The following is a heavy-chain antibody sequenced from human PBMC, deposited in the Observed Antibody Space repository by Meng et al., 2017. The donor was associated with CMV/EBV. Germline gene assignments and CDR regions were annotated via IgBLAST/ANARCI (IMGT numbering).Heavy chain of an antibody. V-gene: IGHV1-2*02. CDR3: ARVRSPVYYDPVPGSTATNGYYYGMDV. CDR2: INPNSGGT. J-gene: IGHJ6*02. Sequence: ASVKVSCKASGYTFTGYYMHWVRQAPGQGLEWMGWINPNSGGTNYAQKVQGRVTMTRDTSISTAYMELSRLRSDDTAVYYCARVRSPVYYDPVPGSTATNGYYYGMDVWGQGTTVTVSS. CDR1: GYTFTGYY. D-gene: IGHD3-3*01.